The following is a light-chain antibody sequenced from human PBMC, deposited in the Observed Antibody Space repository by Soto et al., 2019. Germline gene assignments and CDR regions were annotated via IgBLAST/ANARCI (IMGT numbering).Light chain of an antibody. Sequence: QSVLTQPPSVSAAPGQKVTISCSGSSSNIRNNYVSWYQHLPGTAPKLLIYDNNKRPSGIPDRFSGSKSGTSATLGITGLQTGDEADYYCGTWDSSLSAVVFGGGTKVTVL. CDR1: SSNIRNNY. CDR3: GTWDSSLSAVV. V-gene: IGLV1-51*01. CDR2: DNN. J-gene: IGLJ2*01.